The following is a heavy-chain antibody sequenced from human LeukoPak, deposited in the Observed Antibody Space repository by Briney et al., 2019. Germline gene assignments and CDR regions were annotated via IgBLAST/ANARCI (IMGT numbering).Heavy chain of an antibody. Sequence: SETLSLTCTVSGGSTSSYYWSWIRQPAGKGLEWIGRIYTSGSTNYNPSLKSRVTMSVDTSKNQFSLKLSSVTAADTAVYYCARDGNSGWYFYYFDYWGQGTLVTVSS. D-gene: IGHD6-19*01. J-gene: IGHJ4*02. CDR2: IYTSGST. V-gene: IGHV4-4*07. CDR1: GGSTSSYY. CDR3: ARDGNSGWYFYYFDY.